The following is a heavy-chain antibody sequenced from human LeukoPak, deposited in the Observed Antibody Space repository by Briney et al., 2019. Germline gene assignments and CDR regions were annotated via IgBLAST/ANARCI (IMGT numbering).Heavy chain of an antibody. CDR2: IYSGGST. J-gene: IGHJ3*02. Sequence: GGSLRLSCAASGFTVSSNYMSWVRQAPGKGLEWVSVIYSGGSTYYADSVKGRFTISRDNAKNSLYLQMNSLRAEDTAVYYCARDQGDAFDIWGQGTMVTVSS. CDR3: ARDQGDAFDI. V-gene: IGHV3-53*01. CDR1: GFTVSSNY.